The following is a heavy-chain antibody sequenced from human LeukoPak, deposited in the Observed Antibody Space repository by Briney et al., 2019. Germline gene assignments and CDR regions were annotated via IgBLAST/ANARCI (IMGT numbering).Heavy chain of an antibody. J-gene: IGHJ5*02. CDR3: ARGRGYCSSTSCLNWFDP. D-gene: IGHD2-2*01. V-gene: IGHV3-21*01. Sequence: GGSLRLSCAASGFTFSSYSMNWVRQAPGKGLEWVSSISSSSSYIYYADSVKGRFTISRDNAKNSLYLQMNSLRAEDTAVYYCARGRGYCSSTSCLNWFDPWGQGTLVTVSS. CDR2: ISSSSSYI. CDR1: GFTFSSYS.